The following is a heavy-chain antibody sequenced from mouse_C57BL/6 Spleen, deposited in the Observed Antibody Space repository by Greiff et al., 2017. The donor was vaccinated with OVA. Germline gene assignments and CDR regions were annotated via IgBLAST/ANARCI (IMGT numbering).Heavy chain of an antibody. Sequence: QVQLQQPGTELVKPGASVKLSCKASGYTFTSYWMHWVKQRPGQGLEWIGNINPSNGGTNYNEKFKSKATLTVDKSSSTAYMQLSSLTSEDSAVYYCARLGYGNYVDYAMDYWGQGTSVTVSS. CDR1: GYTFTSYW. V-gene: IGHV1-53*01. D-gene: IGHD2-10*02. J-gene: IGHJ4*01. CDR3: ARLGYGNYVDYAMDY. CDR2: INPSNGGT.